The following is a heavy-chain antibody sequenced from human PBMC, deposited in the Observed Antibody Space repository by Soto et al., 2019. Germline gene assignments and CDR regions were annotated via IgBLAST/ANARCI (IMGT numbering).Heavy chain of an antibody. Sequence: QGQLVQSGAEVKKPGASVKVSCKASGYTFTSYGISWVRQAPGQGLEWMGWISAKKGNTKYAQKFQGRVTMTTDTSTRPAYMELRSLRSDDTAVYYCAREILSPDFYFHGMDVWGQGTTVTVSS. D-gene: IGHD2-15*01. CDR3: AREILSPDFYFHGMDV. CDR1: GYTFTSYG. V-gene: IGHV1-18*04. J-gene: IGHJ6*02. CDR2: ISAKKGNT.